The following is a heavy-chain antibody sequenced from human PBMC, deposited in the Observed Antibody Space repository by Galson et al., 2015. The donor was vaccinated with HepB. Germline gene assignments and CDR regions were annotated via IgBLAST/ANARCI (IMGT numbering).Heavy chain of an antibody. CDR2: ISYDGSNK. CDR3: AKAGGSGKDYYYYYYMDV. Sequence: SLRLSCAASGFTFSSYGMHWVRQAPGKGLEWVAVISYDGSNKYYADSVKGRFTISRDNSKNTLYLQMNSLRAEGTAVYYCAKAGGSGKDYYYYYYMDVWGKGTTVTVSS. V-gene: IGHV3-30*18. J-gene: IGHJ6*03. D-gene: IGHD3-10*01. CDR1: GFTFSSYG.